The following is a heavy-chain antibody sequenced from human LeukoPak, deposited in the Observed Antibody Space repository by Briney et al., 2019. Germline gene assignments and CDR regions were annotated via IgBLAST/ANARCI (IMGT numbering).Heavy chain of an antibody. Sequence: PSETLSLTCTVSGGSISSGDYYWTWIRQHPGKGQEWIGYIYNSGTTYYNPSLESRVTISGDTSKNQFSLKLSSVTAADTAVYYCARTAGWSYGFDYWGQGTLVTVSS. V-gene: IGHV4-31*03. CDR1: GGSISSGDYY. J-gene: IGHJ4*02. CDR3: ARTAGWSYGFDY. CDR2: IYNSGTT. D-gene: IGHD3-16*01.